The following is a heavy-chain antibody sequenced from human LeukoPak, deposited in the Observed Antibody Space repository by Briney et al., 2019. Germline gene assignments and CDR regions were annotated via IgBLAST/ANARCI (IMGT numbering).Heavy chain of an antibody. D-gene: IGHD1-26*01. J-gene: IGHJ4*02. V-gene: IGHV1-18*01. Sequence: ASVKVSCKASGYTFTSYGISWVRQAPGQGLEWMGWISAYNGNTNYAQKLQGRVTMTTDTSTSTAYMELSSLRSEDTAVYYCARARIHYSGSNPVQYYFDYWGQGTLVTVSS. CDR3: ARARIHYSGSNPVQYYFDY. CDR2: ISAYNGNT. CDR1: GYTFTSYG.